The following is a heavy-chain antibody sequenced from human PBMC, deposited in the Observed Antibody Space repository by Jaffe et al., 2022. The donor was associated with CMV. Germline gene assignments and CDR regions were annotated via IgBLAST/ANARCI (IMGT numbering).Heavy chain of an antibody. CDR2: IWYDGSNK. Sequence: QVQLVESGGGVVQPGRSLRLSCAASGFTFSSYGMHWVRQAPGKGLEWVAVIWYDGSNKYYADSVKGRFTISRDNSKNTLYLQMNSLRAEDTAVYYCARVWYYDSSGVIDYWGQGTLVTVSS. CDR1: GFTFSSYG. V-gene: IGHV3-33*01. J-gene: IGHJ4*02. CDR3: ARVWYYDSSGVIDY. D-gene: IGHD3-22*01.